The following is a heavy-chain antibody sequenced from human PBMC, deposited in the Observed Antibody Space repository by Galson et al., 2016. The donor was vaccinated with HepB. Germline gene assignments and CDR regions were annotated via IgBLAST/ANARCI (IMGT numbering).Heavy chain of an antibody. D-gene: IGHD3-3*01. CDR3: ARMGRGYDFWSGYYYPADY. J-gene: IGHJ4*02. Sequence: SVKVSCKASGGTFSSYAISWVRQAPGQGLEWMGGILPIFGTPNYAQKFQGRVTITADKSTSTAYKELSSLRFEDTAVYYCARMGRGYDFWSGYYYPADYWGQGTLVTVSS. V-gene: IGHV1-69*06. CDR2: ILPIFGTP. CDR1: GGTFSSYA.